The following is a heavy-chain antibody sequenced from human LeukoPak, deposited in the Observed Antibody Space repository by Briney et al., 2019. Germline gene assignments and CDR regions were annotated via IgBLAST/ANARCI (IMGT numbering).Heavy chain of an antibody. Sequence: GGTLRLSCAASGFTFSSYGMSWVRQAPGKGLEWVSAISGSGGSTYYADSVKGRFTISRDNSKNTLYLQMNSLRAEDTAVYYCAREGPNYGTADWGQGTLVTVSS. J-gene: IGHJ4*02. CDR3: AREGPNYGTAD. D-gene: IGHD4-17*01. CDR1: GFTFSSYG. CDR2: ISGSGGST. V-gene: IGHV3-23*01.